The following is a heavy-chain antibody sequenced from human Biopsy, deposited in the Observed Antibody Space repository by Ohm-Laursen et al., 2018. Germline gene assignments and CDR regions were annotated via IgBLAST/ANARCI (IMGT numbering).Heavy chain of an antibody. CDR1: GDSISSYY. D-gene: IGHD3-22*01. CDR3: ARDRGYYSDRTVPGYFDL. CDR2: VHYTGIT. V-gene: IGHV4-59*01. Sequence: GTLSLTCTVSGDSISSYYWGWIRQPPGKGLEWIGYVHYTGITDYNRSLQSRVTISVDTSKNHFSLRFRSVTPADTAIYYCARDRGYYSDRTVPGYFDLGGRGTLVTVSS. J-gene: IGHJ2*01.